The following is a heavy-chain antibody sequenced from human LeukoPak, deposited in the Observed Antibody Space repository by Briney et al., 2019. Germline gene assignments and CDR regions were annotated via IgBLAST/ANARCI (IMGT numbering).Heavy chain of an antibody. CDR2: ISTISSAI. V-gene: IGHV3-21*01. Sequence: GGSLRLSCTASGFTFSSYSMNWVRQAPGKGLEWVAAISTISSAIYYADSVQGRFTISRDEAKSTLYLQMDSLRAEERDLYYFARGGASSYYDSGGYSDYWGQGTVVSVS. J-gene: IGHJ4*02. D-gene: IGHD3-22*01. CDR3: ARGGASSYYDSGGYSDY. CDR1: GFTFSSYS.